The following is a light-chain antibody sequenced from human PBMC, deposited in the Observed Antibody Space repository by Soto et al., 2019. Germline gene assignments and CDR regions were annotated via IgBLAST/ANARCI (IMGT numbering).Light chain of an antibody. CDR2: TAS. CDR3: QHYNSYSEA. CDR1: QGISNW. V-gene: IGKV1D-16*01. J-gene: IGKJ1*01. Sequence: DIHMTQSPSSVSGSVGDRFTITWRAGQGISNWLAWFQQKPGKAPKLLIYTASRLQSGVPSRFSGSGSGTDFTLTISSLQPDDFATYYCQHYNSYSEAFGQGTKVDI.